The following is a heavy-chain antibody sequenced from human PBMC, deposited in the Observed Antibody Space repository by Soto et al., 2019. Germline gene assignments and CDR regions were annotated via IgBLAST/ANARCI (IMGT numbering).Heavy chain of an antibody. Sequence: ASVKVSCKASGGTFSSYAISWVRQAPGQGLEWMGGIIPIFGTANYAQKFQGRVTITADESTSTAYMELSSLRSEDTAVYYCARGPDYYDSSGYYRYFDYWGQGTLVTVSS. V-gene: IGHV1-69*13. J-gene: IGHJ4*02. CDR3: ARGPDYYDSSGYYRYFDY. D-gene: IGHD3-22*01. CDR2: IIPIFGTA. CDR1: GGTFSSYA.